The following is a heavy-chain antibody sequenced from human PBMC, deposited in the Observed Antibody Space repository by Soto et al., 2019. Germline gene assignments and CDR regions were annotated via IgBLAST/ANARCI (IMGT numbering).Heavy chain of an antibody. CDR1: GGSISSSSYY. V-gene: IGHV4-39*01. CDR2: IYYSGST. J-gene: IGHJ6*02. CDR3: ARQNPAQDYYYRMDV. Sequence: PSETLSLTCAVYGGSISSSSYYWGWIRQPPGKGLEWIGSIYYSGSTYYNPSLKSRVTISVDTSKNQFSLKLSSVTAADTAVYYCARQNPAQDYYYRMDVWGQGTTVTVSS.